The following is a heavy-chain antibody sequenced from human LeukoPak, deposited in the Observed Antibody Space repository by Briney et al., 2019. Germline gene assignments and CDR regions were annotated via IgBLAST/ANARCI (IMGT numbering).Heavy chain of an antibody. CDR2: IYYSGST. CDR1: GGSISSGGYY. Sequence: KASQTLSLTCTVSGGSISSGGYYWSWIRQHPGKGLEWIGYIYYSGSTYYNPSLKSRVTISVDTSKNQFSLKLSSVTAADTAVYYCARVDYDSSGYHFDYWGQGTLVTVSS. CDR3: ARVDYDSSGYHFDY. D-gene: IGHD3-22*01. J-gene: IGHJ4*02. V-gene: IGHV4-31*03.